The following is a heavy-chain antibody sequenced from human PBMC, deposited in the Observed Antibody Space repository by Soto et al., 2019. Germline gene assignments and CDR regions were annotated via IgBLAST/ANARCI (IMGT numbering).Heavy chain of an antibody. CDR3: ARDRIAGSKYYYGMDV. D-gene: IGHD6-13*01. Sequence: QVQLVQSGAEVKKPGSSVRVSCKASGGTFSSYAISWVRQATGHGLEWMGGIIPIFGTENYAQKFQGRVTITADESTSTAYMELSSLRSEDTAVYYCARDRIAGSKYYYGMDVWGQGPTVTVSS. CDR1: GGTFSSYA. CDR2: IIPIFGTE. V-gene: IGHV1-69*01. J-gene: IGHJ6*02.